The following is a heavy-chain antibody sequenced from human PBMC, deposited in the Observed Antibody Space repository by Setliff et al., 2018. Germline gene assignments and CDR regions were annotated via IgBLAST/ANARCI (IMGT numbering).Heavy chain of an antibody. CDR1: GFTFHTFW. CDR2: IKQDGSEE. D-gene: IGHD3-22*01. V-gene: IGHV3-7*01. Sequence: GGSLRLSCVASGFTFHTFWMSWVRQAPGKGLEWVANIKQDGSEENYVDSVKGRSTISRDNTKKSMYLQMNSLRAEDTAVYYCASVYYFDAFDIWGRGTMVTVSS. CDR3: ASVYYFDAFDI. J-gene: IGHJ3*02.